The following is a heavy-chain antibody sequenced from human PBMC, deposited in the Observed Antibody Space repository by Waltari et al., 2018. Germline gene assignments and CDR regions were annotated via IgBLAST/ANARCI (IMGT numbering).Heavy chain of an antibody. J-gene: IGHJ6*02. V-gene: IGHV4-38-2*01. CDR2: IYHSGST. CDR1: GYSISSGYY. CDR3: ARGFYYYYGMDV. Sequence: QVQLQESGPGLVKPSETLSLTCAVSGYSISSGYYWGWIRQPPGKGLEWIGSIYHSGSTYYNPSLKSRVTISVDTSKNQFSLKLSSVTAADTAVYYCARGFYYYYGMDVWGQGTLVTVSS. D-gene: IGHD3-3*01.